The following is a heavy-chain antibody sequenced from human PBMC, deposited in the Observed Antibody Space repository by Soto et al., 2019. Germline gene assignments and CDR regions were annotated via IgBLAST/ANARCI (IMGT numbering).Heavy chain of an antibody. J-gene: IGHJ6*02. V-gene: IGHV1-18*01. CDR3: AGDIAMVRGVGSDYYGMDV. D-gene: IGHD3-10*01. CDR2: ISAYNGNT. Sequence: QVQLVQSGAEVKKPGASVKVSCKASGYTFTSYGISWVRQAPGQGLEWMGWISAYNGNTNYAQKLQGRVTMTTDTSTSTAYMALRSLRSDDTAVHYSAGDIAMVRGVGSDYYGMDVWGQGTTVTVSS. CDR1: GYTFTSYG.